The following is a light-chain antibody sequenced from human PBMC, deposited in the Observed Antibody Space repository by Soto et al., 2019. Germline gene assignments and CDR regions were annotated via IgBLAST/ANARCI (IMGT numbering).Light chain of an antibody. CDR1: QSISSTY. J-gene: IGKJ3*01. CDR3: KQYVRSPYT. Sequence: EIVLTQSPGSLSLSPGERATLSCRASQSISSTYIAWYQQKRGQAPRLLIFGASSRATGIPDRFSGSGSGTDFSLTISRLEPEDSAVYFGKQYVRSPYTFGPGTKVDIK. V-gene: IGKV3-20*01. CDR2: GAS.